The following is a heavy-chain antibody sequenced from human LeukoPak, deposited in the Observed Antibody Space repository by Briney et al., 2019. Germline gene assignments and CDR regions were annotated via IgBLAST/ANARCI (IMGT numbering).Heavy chain of an antibody. J-gene: IGHJ5*02. CDR2: ISGSGAST. Sequence: GGSLRLSCVASGFIFSDSSEYAMHWVRQAPGKGLEWVSAISGSGASTYYADSVKGRFTISRDNSRDTLYLQMNSLRAEDTAVYYCAKGYYGSGTYGWFDPWGQGTLVTVSS. CDR3: AKGYYGSGTYGWFDP. CDR1: GFIFSDSSEYA. V-gene: IGHV3-23*01. D-gene: IGHD3-10*01.